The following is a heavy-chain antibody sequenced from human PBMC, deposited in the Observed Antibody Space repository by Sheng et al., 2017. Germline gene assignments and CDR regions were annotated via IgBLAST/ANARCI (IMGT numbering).Heavy chain of an antibody. CDR1: GFTFDDYA. CDR2: ISWNSGSI. V-gene: IGHV3-9*01. D-gene: IGHD1-26*01. Sequence: EVQLVESGGGLVQPGRSLRLSCAASGFTFDDYAMHWVRQAPGKGLEWVSGISWNSGSIGYADSVKGRFTISRDNAKNSLYLQMNSLRAEDTALYYCAKDNYWELLRHAFDIWGQGTMV. J-gene: IGHJ3*02. CDR3: AKDNYWELLRHAFDI.